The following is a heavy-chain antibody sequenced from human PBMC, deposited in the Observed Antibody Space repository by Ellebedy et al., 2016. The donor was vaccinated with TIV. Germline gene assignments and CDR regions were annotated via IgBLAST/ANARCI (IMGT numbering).Heavy chain of an antibody. CDR1: GYTFSSYA. J-gene: IGHJ4*02. Sequence: AASVKVSCKASGYTFSSYAISWVRQAPGQGLEWMGRIIPILGKTNYAQKFQGRVTITADKSTSTAYMELSSLRSEDTAVYYCARRRDCYNYADYWGQGTLVTVSS. V-gene: IGHV1-69*04. D-gene: IGHD5-24*01. CDR2: IIPILGKT. CDR3: ARRRDCYNYADY.